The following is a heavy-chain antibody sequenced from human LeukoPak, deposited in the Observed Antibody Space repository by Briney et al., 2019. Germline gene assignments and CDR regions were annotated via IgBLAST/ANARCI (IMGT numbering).Heavy chain of an antibody. CDR1: GFSFSSHA. CDR3: AKYVRGYNRPFDY. J-gene: IGHJ4*02. Sequence: GGSLRLSCAASGFSFSSHAMNWVRQAPGKGLEWVSAISGSGSHTYYADSVRGRFTISRDNSKSTLYLQMNSLRAEDTAVYYCAKYVRGYNRPFDYWGQGTLVTVSS. V-gene: IGHV3-23*01. CDR2: ISGSGSHT. D-gene: IGHD3-10*02.